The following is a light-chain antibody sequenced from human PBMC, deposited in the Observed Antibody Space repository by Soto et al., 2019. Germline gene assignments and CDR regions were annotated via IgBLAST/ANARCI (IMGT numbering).Light chain of an antibody. CDR2: GNK. CDR1: SSNIGADYD. J-gene: IGLJ2*01. V-gene: IGLV1-40*01. CDR3: QSFDTRLNAVV. Sequence: QSAVTQPPSVSGAPGQRVTISCTGSSSNIGADYDVHWYQQFPGRAPKLLIYGNKNRPSGVPDRFSGTKSGTSASLDITGLQAEDEADYYCQSFDTRLNAVVFGGGTKLTVL.